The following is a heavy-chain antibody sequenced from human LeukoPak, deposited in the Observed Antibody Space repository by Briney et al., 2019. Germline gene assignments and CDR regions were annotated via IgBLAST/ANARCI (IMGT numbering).Heavy chain of an antibody. CDR1: GFTFSYYG. CDR3: AKDITRYGGNAVDY. Sequence: GGSLRLSCAASGFTFSYYGMHWVRQAQGKGLEWVAVISYDGSDKYYADSVKGRFTISRDNSKNTLYLRMNSLRAEDAAVYYCAKDITRYGGNAVDYWGQGTLVTVSS. J-gene: IGHJ4*02. D-gene: IGHD4-23*01. V-gene: IGHV3-30*18. CDR2: ISYDGSDK.